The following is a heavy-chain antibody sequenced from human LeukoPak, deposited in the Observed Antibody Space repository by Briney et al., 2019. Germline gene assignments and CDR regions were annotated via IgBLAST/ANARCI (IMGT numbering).Heavy chain of an antibody. CDR2: IDRHGNT. J-gene: IGHJ4*02. V-gene: IGHV4-34*01. D-gene: IGHD3-16*01. CDR1: DESFSGYLSDSY. Sequence: PSETLTLTCAIYDESFSGYLSDSYWSWVRRPPGKGLEWIGEIDRHGNTNYSPSLKSRVPISIQTSKSQFSLNLNSVTDAATAVYYYARCGGGNYPYYFDYWGRGTPVTVSS. CDR3: ARCGGGNYPYYFDY.